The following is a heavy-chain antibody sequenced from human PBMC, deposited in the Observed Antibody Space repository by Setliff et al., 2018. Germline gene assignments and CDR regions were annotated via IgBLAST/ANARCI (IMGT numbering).Heavy chain of an antibody. CDR1: GGSISSYYW. Sequence: TLSLTCTVSGGSISSYYWSWIRQPPGKGLEWLALIYWNDEKRYSPSLKSRLTITKDTSKNQVVLTMTNMDPVDTATYYCAHKYGDYVRYFQHWGQGTLVTVSS. V-gene: IGHV2-5*01. CDR2: IYWNDEK. CDR3: AHKYGDYVRYFQH. J-gene: IGHJ1*01. D-gene: IGHD4-17*01.